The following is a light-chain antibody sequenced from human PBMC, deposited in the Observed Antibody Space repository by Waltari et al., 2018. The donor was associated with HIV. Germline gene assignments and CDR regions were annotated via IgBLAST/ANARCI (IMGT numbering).Light chain of an antibody. J-gene: IGLJ3*02. Sequence: QSVLTQPPSVSAAPGQKVTNSCSGRSSNIWRDYVSWYQQLPGAAPKLLIYDNTERPSGIPDRFSGSKSGTSATLGITGLQTGDEADYYCGTWDSSLGGWVFGGGTKLAVL. CDR2: DNT. CDR1: SSNIWRDY. V-gene: IGLV1-51*01. CDR3: GTWDSSLGGWV.